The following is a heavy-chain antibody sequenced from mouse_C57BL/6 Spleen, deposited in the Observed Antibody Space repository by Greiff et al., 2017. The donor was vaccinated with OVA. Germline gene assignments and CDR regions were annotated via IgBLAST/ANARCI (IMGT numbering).Heavy chain of an antibody. D-gene: IGHD1-1*01. J-gene: IGHJ4*01. CDR3: ARHEVGDYYGSSDYAMDY. Sequence: QVQLQQSGAELVKPGASVKLSCKASGYTFTEYTIHWVKQRSGQGLEWIGWFYPGSGSIKYNEKFKVKATLTADKSSSTVYMELSRLTSEDSAVYFCARHEVGDYYGSSDYAMDYWGQGTSVTVSS. CDR2: FYPGSGSI. V-gene: IGHV1-62-2*01. CDR1: GYTFTEYT.